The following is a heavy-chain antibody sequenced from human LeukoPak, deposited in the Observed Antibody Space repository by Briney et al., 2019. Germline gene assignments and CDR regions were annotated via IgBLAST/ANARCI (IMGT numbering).Heavy chain of an antibody. D-gene: IGHD6-6*01. J-gene: IGHJ4*02. V-gene: IGHV4-39*02. Sequence: SETLSLTCNVSGGSISTTTNSWGWAWIRQRPTKGLEWIGSIYYGGSPYYTSSLKSRVTISVDASKNQFSLKLASLTAADTAVYYCARDLSSDSSSNYWGQGTLVTVSS. CDR2: IYYGGSP. CDR1: GGSISTTTNS. CDR3: ARDLSSDSSSNY.